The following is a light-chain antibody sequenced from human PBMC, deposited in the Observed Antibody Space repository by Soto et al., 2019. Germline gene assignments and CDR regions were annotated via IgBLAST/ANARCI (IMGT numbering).Light chain of an antibody. J-gene: IGKJ1*01. CDR1: QNIRSS. Sequence: EVVITQSPSSLSASPGERVSLSWWASQNIRSSLAWYQQRPGQAPRLLIYGASTRATGIPARFSGSGSGTEFTLTINSLQSEDFAVYYCQQYNNWPRTFGQGAKVDIK. V-gene: IGKV3-15*01. CDR2: GAS. CDR3: QQYNNWPRT.